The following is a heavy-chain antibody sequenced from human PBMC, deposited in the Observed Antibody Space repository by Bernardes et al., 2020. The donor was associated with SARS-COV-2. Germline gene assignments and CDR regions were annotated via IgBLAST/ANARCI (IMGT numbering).Heavy chain of an antibody. Sequence: GGSLRLFCAASGFTFSSYPMNWVRQAPVKWLEWISSISTSSSYISYSDSVRGRFTISRDNAKNSVSLQMNSLRAEDTAVYYCARVDFSNLYYFDYWGQGTPVTVSS. CDR2: ISTSSSYI. CDR1: GFTFSSYP. J-gene: IGHJ4*02. CDR3: ARVDFSNLYYFDY. D-gene: IGHD4-4*01. V-gene: IGHV3-21*06.